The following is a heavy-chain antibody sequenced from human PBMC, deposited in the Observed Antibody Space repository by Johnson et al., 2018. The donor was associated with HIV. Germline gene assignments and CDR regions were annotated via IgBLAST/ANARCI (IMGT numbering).Heavy chain of an antibody. J-gene: IGHJ3*02. CDR2: ISGSGGST. CDR1: GFTFNNYD. V-gene: IGHV3-23*04. D-gene: IGHD1-14*01. Sequence: VQLVESGGGVVQPGRSLRLSCAASGFTFNNYDMHWVRRATGKGLEWVSAISGSGGSTYYADSVKGRFTISKDNSKNTLYLQMNSLRAEDTAVYYCAKKGGRRFPNRNAFDIWGQGTMVTVSS. CDR3: AKKGGRRFPNRNAFDI.